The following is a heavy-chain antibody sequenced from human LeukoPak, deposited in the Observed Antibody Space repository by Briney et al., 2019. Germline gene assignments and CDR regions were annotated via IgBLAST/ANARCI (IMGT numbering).Heavy chain of an antibody. J-gene: IGHJ4*02. Sequence: SETLSLTCTVSGGSISSYYWSWIRQPPGKGLEWIGYIYYSGSTNYNPSLKSRVTISVDTSKNQFSLKLSSVTAADTAVYYCASNYYDSSGYYLYWGQGTLVTVSS. CDR3: ASNYYDSSGYYLY. D-gene: IGHD3-22*01. CDR1: GGSISSYY. CDR2: IYYSGST. V-gene: IGHV4-59*01.